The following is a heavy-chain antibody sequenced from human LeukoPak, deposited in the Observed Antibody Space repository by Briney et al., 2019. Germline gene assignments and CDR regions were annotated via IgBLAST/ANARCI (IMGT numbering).Heavy chain of an antibody. Sequence: ASVKVSCKASGYTFTSYDISWVRQATGQGLEWMGWMNPNSGNTGYAQKFQGRVTMTRNTSISTAYMELSSLRSEDTAVYYCARVYGDPLWSYYMDVWGKGTTVTVSS. CDR2: MNPNSGNT. D-gene: IGHD4-17*01. J-gene: IGHJ6*03. CDR3: ARVYGDPLWSYYMDV. V-gene: IGHV1-8*01. CDR1: GYTFTSYD.